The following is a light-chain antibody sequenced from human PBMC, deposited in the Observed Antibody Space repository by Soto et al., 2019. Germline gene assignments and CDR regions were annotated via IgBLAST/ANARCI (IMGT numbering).Light chain of an antibody. Sequence: QSALTQPPSASGSPGQSVTISCTGTSSDVGRYNFVSWYQQHPGKAPKLMIFEVTKRPSGVPDRFSGSKSGNTASLTVSGLQAEDEADYYCSSLAAGNNNHYVFGTGTKVTVL. CDR1: SSDVGRYNF. CDR3: SSLAAGNNNHYV. V-gene: IGLV2-8*01. CDR2: EVT. J-gene: IGLJ1*01.